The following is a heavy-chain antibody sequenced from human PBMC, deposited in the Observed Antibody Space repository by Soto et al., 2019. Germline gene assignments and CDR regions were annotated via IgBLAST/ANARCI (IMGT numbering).Heavy chain of an antibody. V-gene: IGHV4-34*01. CDR2: INHSGST. D-gene: IGHD2-15*01. J-gene: IGHJ4*02. CDR1: GGSFSGYY. Sequence: TSETLSLTCAVYGGSFSGYYWSWIRQPPGKGLEWIGEINHSGSTNYNPSLESRVTISVDTSKNQFSLKLSSVTAADTAVYYCARIRGVAATHNSIKTRRSYYFDYWGQGTLVTVSS. CDR3: ARIRGVAATHNSIKTRRSYYFDY.